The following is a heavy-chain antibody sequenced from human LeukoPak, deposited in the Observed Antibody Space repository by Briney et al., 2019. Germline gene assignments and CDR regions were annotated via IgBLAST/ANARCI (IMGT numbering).Heavy chain of an antibody. CDR2: ISGSGINT. J-gene: IGHJ4*02. CDR1: GFTFRNYA. CDR3: ARKRGIAAAGTFDY. D-gene: IGHD6-13*01. Sequence: GGSLRLSCAASGFTFRNYAVSWVRQAPGKGLEWVSAISGSGINTYYADSVKGRFTISRDNSKNTLYLQMNSLRAEDTAVYYCARKRGIAAAGTFDYWGRGTLVTVSS. V-gene: IGHV3-23*01.